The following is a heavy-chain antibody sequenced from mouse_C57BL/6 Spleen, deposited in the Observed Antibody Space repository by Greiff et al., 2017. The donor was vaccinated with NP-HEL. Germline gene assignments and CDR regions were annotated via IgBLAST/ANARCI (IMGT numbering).Heavy chain of an antibody. V-gene: IGHV1-80*01. CDR1: GYAFSSYW. Sequence: QVQLQQSGAELVKPGASVKISCKASGYAFSSYWMNWVKQRPGQGLEWIGQIYPGDGDTNYNGKFKGKATLTADKSSSTAYMQLSSLTSVDSAVYVCARRALDGYYWGYWGQGTTLTVSS. CDR3: ARRALDGYYWGY. D-gene: IGHD2-3*01. CDR2: IYPGDGDT. J-gene: IGHJ2*01.